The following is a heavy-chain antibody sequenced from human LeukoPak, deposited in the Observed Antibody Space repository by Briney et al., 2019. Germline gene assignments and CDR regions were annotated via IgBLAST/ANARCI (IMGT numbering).Heavy chain of an antibody. D-gene: IGHD6-6*01. J-gene: IGHJ4*02. CDR3: AKRSMAAHLWDY. V-gene: IGHV3-23*01. CDR1: GFTFSSYA. CDR2: ISGSGGST. Sequence: GGSLRLSCAASGFTFSSYAMSWVRQAPGKGLEWVSAISGSGGSTYYADSVRGRFTISRDNSKNTLYLQMNSLRAEDTAVYYCAKRSMAAHLWDYWGQGTLVNVSS.